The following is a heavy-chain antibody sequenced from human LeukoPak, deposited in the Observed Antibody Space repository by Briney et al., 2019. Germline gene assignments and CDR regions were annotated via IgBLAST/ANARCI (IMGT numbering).Heavy chain of an antibody. D-gene: IGHD2-2*01. Sequence: YPSETLSLTRAVSGYSISSGRYWGWIRQPPGKGLEWIGSVFHSGSTYYNPSLKSRVTISVDTSKNQFSLNLRSVTAADTAMYFCARSLSTAGIDYWGQGTLVTVSS. CDR2: VFHSGST. V-gene: IGHV4-38-2*01. CDR3: ARSLSTAGIDY. CDR1: GYSISSGRY. J-gene: IGHJ4*02.